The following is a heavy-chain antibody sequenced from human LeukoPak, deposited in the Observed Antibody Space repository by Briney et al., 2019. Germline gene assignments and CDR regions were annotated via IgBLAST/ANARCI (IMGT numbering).Heavy chain of an antibody. D-gene: IGHD2-2*01. V-gene: IGHV1-3*01. CDR3: ASVGGARCSSTSCYGPYYYGMDV. J-gene: IGHJ6*02. CDR1: GYTFTSYA. CDR2: INAGNGNT. Sequence: ASVKVSCKASGYTFTSYAMHWVRQAPGQRLEWMGWINAGNGNTKYSQKFQGRVTITRDTSASTAYMELSSLRSEDTAVYYCASVGGARCSSTSCYGPYYYGMDVWGQGTTVTVSS.